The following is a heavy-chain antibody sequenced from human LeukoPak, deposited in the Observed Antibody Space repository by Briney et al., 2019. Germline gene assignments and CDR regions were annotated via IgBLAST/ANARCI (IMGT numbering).Heavy chain of an antibody. D-gene: IGHD2-21*01. J-gene: IGHJ4*02. CDR3: AKEFNRGLPDY. Sequence: GGSLRLSCAASGFTFSTYGMHWVLQAPGKGLEWVAVISYDGSNEYYADSVKGRFTISRDNSKNTLYLQMSSLRAEDTAVYYCAKEFNRGLPDYWGQGTLITVPS. V-gene: IGHV3-30*18. CDR1: GFTFSTYG. CDR2: ISYDGSNE.